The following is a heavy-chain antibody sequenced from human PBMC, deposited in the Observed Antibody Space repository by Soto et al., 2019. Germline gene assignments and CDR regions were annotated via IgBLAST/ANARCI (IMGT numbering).Heavy chain of an antibody. D-gene: IGHD4-17*01. CDR2: IWYDGSNK. J-gene: IGHJ4*02. CDR1: GFTFSSYG. CDR3: ARVAGYCDYPFDY. Sequence: QVQLVESGGGVVQPGRSLRLSCAASGFTFSSYGMHWVRQAPGKGLEWVAVIWYDGSNKYYADSVKCRFTISRDNSTNTLYLQMNSLRAEDTAVYYCARVAGYCDYPFDYWGQGTLVTVSS. V-gene: IGHV3-33*01.